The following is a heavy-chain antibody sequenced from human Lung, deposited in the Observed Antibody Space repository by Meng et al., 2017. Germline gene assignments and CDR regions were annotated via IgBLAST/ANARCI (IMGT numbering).Heavy chain of an antibody. CDR2: ISWNSGSI. V-gene: IGHV3-9*01. J-gene: IGHJ6*02. D-gene: IGHD1-26*01. Sequence: SLKISCAASGFSFDDYAMHWVRQAPGKGLEWVSGISWNSGSIGYADSVKGRFTISRDNAKSSLYLQMNSLRVEDTALYYCAKDGSGGFPPLSRGMDVWGQGTTVTVSS. CDR1: GFSFDDYA. CDR3: AKDGSGGFPPLSRGMDV.